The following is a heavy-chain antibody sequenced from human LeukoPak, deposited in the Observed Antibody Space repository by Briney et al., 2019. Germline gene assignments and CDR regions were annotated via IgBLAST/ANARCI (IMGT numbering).Heavy chain of an antibody. Sequence: HPGGSLRLSCAASGFTFTHYGVNWVRQAPGKGLEWVSGLTSSGASTYYADSVKGRFTISRDNSKNTVYLQINSLTAGDTAVYYCGRGSRWAQPDYWGQGTLVTVSS. D-gene: IGHD5-24*01. CDR3: GRGSRWAQPDY. CDR2: LTSSGAST. CDR1: GFTFTHYG. J-gene: IGHJ4*02. V-gene: IGHV3-23*01.